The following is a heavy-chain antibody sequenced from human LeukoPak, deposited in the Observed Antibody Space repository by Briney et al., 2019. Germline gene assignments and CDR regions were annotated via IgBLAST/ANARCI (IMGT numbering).Heavy chain of an antibody. CDR3: ARVASRYYDSSGYLDY. J-gene: IGHJ4*02. CDR2: INPNSGGT. Sequence: ASVKVSCKASGYTFTGYYMHWVRQAPGQGLEWMGWINPNSGGTNYAQKFQGRVTMTRDTSISTAYMELSRLRSDDTDVYYCARVASRYYDSSGYLDYWGQGTLVTVSS. V-gene: IGHV1-2*02. CDR1: GYTFTGYY. D-gene: IGHD3-22*01.